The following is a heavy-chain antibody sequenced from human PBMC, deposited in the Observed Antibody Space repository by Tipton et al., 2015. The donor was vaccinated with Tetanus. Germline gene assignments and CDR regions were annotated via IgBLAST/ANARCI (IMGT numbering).Heavy chain of an antibody. CDR1: GGSISSGDYY. D-gene: IGHD3-9*01. CDR3: ARSGYYSRAYYHYRMDV. CDR2: VYSTATT. J-gene: IGHJ6*02. Sequence: GLVKPSQTLSLTCTVSGGSISSGDYYWSWIRRPPGKGPEWIGYVYSTATTYYNPSLKSRVTISVDTSKNQFSLKLTSVTAADTAVYYCARSGYYSRAYYHYRMDVWGQGTTVSVSS. V-gene: IGHV4-30-4*01.